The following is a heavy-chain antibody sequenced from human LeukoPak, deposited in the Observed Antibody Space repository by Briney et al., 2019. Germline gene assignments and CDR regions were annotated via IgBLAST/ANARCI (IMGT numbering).Heavy chain of an antibody. J-gene: IGHJ4*02. V-gene: IGHV4-39*01. D-gene: IGHD5-12*01. CDR3: ARLDVATMGLDY. CDR1: GGSISSSSYY. CDR2: IYYSGST. Sequence: SETLSLTCTVSGGSISSSSYYWGWIRQPPGKGLEWIGSIYYSGSTYYNPSLKSRVTISVDTSKNQFSLKLSSVTAADTAVYCCARLDVATMGLDYWGQGTLVTVSS.